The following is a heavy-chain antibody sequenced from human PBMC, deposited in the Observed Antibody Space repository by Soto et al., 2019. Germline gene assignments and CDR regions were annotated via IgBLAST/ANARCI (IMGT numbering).Heavy chain of an antibody. J-gene: IGHJ4*02. CDR3: VRRLTTTVTAMGY. CDR1: GFPFSRHA. D-gene: IGHD4-17*01. V-gene: IGHV3-30*09. CDR2: TSYDGANE. Sequence: PGGSLRLSCAASGFPFSRHAMHWVRQAPGKGLEGVALTSYDGANEYYADSVKGRFAVSRDNSRNTVYLQVNSLRVEDTAVYYCVRRLTTTVTAMGYWGQGTPVTVSS.